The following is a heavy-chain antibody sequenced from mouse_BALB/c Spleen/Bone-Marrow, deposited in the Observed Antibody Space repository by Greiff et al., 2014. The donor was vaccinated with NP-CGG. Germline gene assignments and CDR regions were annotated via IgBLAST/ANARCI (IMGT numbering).Heavy chain of an antibody. CDR3: ARSAYYGSSYGAMDY. V-gene: IGHV1-82*01. Sequence: QVQLKESGPELVKPGASVKISCTGSGYAFSSSWMNWEKQRPGQGLEWIGRIYPGDGDTNSNGRFKGKATLTADRSSNTAYMQLSSLTSVDSAVYFCARSAYYGSSYGAMDYWGQGTSVTVSS. D-gene: IGHD1-1*01. CDR1: GYAFSSSW. J-gene: IGHJ4*01. CDR2: IYPGDGDT.